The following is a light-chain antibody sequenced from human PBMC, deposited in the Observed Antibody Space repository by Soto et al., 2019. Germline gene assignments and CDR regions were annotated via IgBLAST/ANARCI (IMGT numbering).Light chain of an antibody. CDR3: SSYAGSNNFEV. V-gene: IGLV2-8*01. Sequence: HSALTQPPSASGSPGQSVTISCTGTSSDVGGYNYVSWYQQHPGKAPKLMIYEVSKRPSGVPDRFSGSKSGNTASLTVSGLQAEDEADYYCSSYAGSNNFEVFGTGTKLTVL. CDR2: EVS. J-gene: IGLJ1*01. CDR1: SSDVGGYNY.